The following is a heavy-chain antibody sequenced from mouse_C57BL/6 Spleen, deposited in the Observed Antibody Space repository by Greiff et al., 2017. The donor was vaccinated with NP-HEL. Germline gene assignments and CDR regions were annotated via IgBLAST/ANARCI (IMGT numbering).Heavy chain of an antibody. J-gene: IGHJ4*01. Sequence: EVKLMESGGGLVKPGGSLKLSCAASGFTFSSYAMSWVRQTPEQRLEWVATISDGGSYTYYPDNVKGRFTISRDNAKNNLYLQMSHLKSEDTAMYYSTRDGNHAMDYWGQGTSVTVSS. V-gene: IGHV5-4*01. D-gene: IGHD2-1*01. CDR2: ISDGGSYT. CDR1: GFTFSSYA. CDR3: TRDGNHAMDY.